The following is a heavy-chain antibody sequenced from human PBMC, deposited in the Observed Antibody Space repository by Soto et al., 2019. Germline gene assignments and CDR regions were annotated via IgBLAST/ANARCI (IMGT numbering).Heavy chain of an antibody. CDR1: GGSISSGDYY. CDR3: ARDRGSTVTSYNMDV. V-gene: IGHV4-30-4*01. D-gene: IGHD4-4*01. Sequence: PSETLSLTCTVSGGSISSGDYYWSWIRQPPGKGLEWIGYIYYSGSTFYSPSLKSRVIISVDTSKNQFSLKLSSVTAADTAVYYCARDRGSTVTSYNMDVWGQGTTVTVSS. CDR2: IYYSGST. J-gene: IGHJ6*02.